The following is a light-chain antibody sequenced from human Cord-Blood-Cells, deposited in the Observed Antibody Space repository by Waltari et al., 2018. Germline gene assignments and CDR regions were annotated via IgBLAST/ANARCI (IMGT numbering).Light chain of an antibody. J-gene: IGLJ3*02. CDR2: DTS. V-gene: IGLV7-46*01. CDR1: SDVGGYNY. Sequence: QSALTQPASVSGSPGQSITISCTGTSSDVGGYNYVSWYQQHPGKAPRTLIYDTSNKHSWTPARFSGSLLGGKAALTLSGAQPEDEAEYYCLLSYSGARVFGGGTKLTVL. CDR3: LLSYSGARV.